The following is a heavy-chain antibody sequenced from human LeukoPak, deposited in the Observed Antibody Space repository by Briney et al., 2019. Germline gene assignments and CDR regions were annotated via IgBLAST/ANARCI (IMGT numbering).Heavy chain of an antibody. Sequence: RASETLSLTCTVSGGSISSSNYYWGWIRQPPGKGLEWIGSISHSGSTYYNPSLKSRVTISVDTSKNQFSLKLTSVTAADTAVYYCARGYSSSWYFNWFDPWGQGTLVTVSS. J-gene: IGHJ5*02. CDR3: ARGYSSSWYFNWFDP. D-gene: IGHD6-13*01. CDR2: ISHSGST. CDR1: GGSISSSNYY. V-gene: IGHV4-39*07.